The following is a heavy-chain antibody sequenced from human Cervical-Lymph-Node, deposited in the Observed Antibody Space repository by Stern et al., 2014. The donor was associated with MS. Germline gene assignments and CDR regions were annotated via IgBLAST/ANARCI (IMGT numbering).Heavy chain of an antibody. V-gene: IGHV5-51*01. D-gene: IGHD5-12*01. CDR1: GYSFTSYW. CDR3: ARQDSGYAAGV. J-gene: IGHJ6*02. Sequence: VQLVESGAEVKKPGESLKISCKGSGYSFTSYWIGWVRQMPGKGLEWMGIIYPVVAVTSYAPYFQGQVPLSADKAPSTAYLQWSSLKASDTAMYYCARQDSGYAAGVWGQGTTVTVSS. CDR2: IYPVVAVT.